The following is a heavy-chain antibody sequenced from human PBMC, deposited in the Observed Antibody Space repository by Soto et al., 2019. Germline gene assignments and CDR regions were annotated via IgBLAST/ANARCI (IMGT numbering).Heavy chain of an antibody. V-gene: IGHV3-30*18. CDR2: ISYDGSHT. Sequence: HVQLVESGGGVVQPGRSLRLSCAVSGFNFSSYGMHWVRQAPGKGLEWVAVISYDGSHTASADSVKGRFAISRDNSKNTLFLQMNSLRVEDTAVYYCAQDLVKTSSWPADWGQGTLVTVSS. CDR3: AQDLVKTSSWPAD. D-gene: IGHD2-2*01. CDR1: GFNFSSYG. J-gene: IGHJ4*02.